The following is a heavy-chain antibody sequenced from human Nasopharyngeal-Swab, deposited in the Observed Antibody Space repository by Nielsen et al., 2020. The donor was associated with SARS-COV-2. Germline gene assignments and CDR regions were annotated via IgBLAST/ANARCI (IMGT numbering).Heavy chain of an antibody. Sequence: GGSLRLSCAASGFTFSSYAMHWVRQAPGKGLEWVAVISYDGSNKYYADSVRGRFTISRDNSKNTLYLQMNSLRAEDTAVYYCARGEVVAVRADAFDIWGQGTMVTVSS. CDR2: ISYDGSNK. CDR1: GFTFSSYA. V-gene: IGHV3-30*04. J-gene: IGHJ3*02. D-gene: IGHD2-15*01. CDR3: ARGEVVAVRADAFDI.